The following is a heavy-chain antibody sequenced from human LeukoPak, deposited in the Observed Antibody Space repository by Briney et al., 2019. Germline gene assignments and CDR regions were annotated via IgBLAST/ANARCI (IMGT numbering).Heavy chain of an antibody. Sequence: GGSLRLSCAASGFTFSTYGMHWVRQAPGKGLEWVAVIWYDGSNQYYADSVKGRFTISRDNSKSTLYLQMNSLRAEDTAVHYCARGDCSGGSCYRSRWFDPWGQGTLVTVSS. CDR1: GFTFSTYG. CDR2: IWYDGSNQ. CDR3: ARGDCSGGSCYRSRWFDP. J-gene: IGHJ5*02. V-gene: IGHV3-33*01. D-gene: IGHD2-15*01.